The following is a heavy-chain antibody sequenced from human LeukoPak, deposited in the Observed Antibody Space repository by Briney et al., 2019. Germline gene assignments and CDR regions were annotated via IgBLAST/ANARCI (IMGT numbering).Heavy chain of an antibody. CDR3: VAQPSSSWYGAYFDY. Sequence: KPSETLSLTCAVYGGSFSGYYWSWIRQPPGKGLEWIGEINHSGSTNYNPSLKSRVTISVDTSKNQISLTLSSVTAADTAVYYCVAQPSSSWYGAYFDYWGQGTLVTVSS. D-gene: IGHD6-13*01. J-gene: IGHJ4*02. V-gene: IGHV4-34*01. CDR1: GGSFSGYY. CDR2: INHSGST.